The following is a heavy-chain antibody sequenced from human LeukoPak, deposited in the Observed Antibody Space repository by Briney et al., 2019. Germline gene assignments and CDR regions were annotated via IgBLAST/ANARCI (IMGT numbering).Heavy chain of an antibody. CDR3: AKGTAVANFDY. CDR1: GFTFSSYA. Sequence: GGSLRLSWAASGFTFSSYAMSGVRQPPGKGLEWVSAISGSGGSTYYADSVKGRFTISRDNSKNTLYLQMNSLRAEDTAVYYCAKGTAVANFDYWGQGTLVTVSS. V-gene: IGHV3-23*01. D-gene: IGHD6-19*01. J-gene: IGHJ4*02. CDR2: ISGSGGST.